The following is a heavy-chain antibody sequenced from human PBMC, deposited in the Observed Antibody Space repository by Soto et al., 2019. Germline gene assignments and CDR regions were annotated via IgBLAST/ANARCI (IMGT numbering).Heavy chain of an antibody. D-gene: IGHD5-18*01. J-gene: IGHJ4*02. CDR3: ACNYIQLWALDY. CDR2: IKQDGSEK. V-gene: IGHV3-7*05. Sequence: PGGSLRLSCAASGFTFSSYWMSWVRQAPGKGLEWVANIKQDGSEKYYVDSVKGRFTISRDNAKNSLYLQMNSLRAKDTAVYYCACNYIQLWALDYWGQGTLVTVSS. CDR1: GFTFSSYW.